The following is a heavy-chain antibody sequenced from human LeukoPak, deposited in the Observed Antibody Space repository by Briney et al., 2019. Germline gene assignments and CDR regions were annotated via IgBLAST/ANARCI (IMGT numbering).Heavy chain of an antibody. D-gene: IGHD3-22*01. V-gene: IGHV4-4*09. CDR1: GGSISSYY. CDR2: IYTSGST. J-gene: IGHJ4*02. Sequence: SETLSLTCTVSGGSISSYYWSWIRQPPGKGLEWIGYIYTSGSTNYNPSLKSRVTISVDTSKNQFSLKLSSATAADTAVYYCARHAPYTYYYDSSGPFDYWGQGTLVTVSS. CDR3: ARHAPYTYYYDSSGPFDY.